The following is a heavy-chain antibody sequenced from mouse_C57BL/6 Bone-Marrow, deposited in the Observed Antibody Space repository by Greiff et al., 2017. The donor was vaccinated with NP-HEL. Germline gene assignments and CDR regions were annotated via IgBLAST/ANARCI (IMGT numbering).Heavy chain of an antibody. CDR1: GYTFTSYW. Sequence: QVHVKQPGAELVRPGSSVKLSCKASGYTFTSYWMDWVKQRPGQGLEWIGNIYPSDSETHYNQKFKDKATLTVDKSSSTAYMQLSSLTSEDSAVYYCVYYSNSAWFAYWGQGTLVTVSA. J-gene: IGHJ3*01. V-gene: IGHV1-61*01. CDR2: IYPSDSET. CDR3: VYYSNSAWFAY. D-gene: IGHD2-5*01.